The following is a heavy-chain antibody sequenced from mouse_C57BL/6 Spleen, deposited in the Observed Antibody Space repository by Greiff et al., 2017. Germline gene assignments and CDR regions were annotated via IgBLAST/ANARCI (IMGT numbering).Heavy chain of an antibody. V-gene: IGHV1-50*01. J-gene: IGHJ4*01. CDR1: GYTFTSYW. Sequence: VQLQQPGAELVKPGASVKLSCKASGYTFTSYWMQWVKQRPGQGLEWIGEIDPSDSYTNYNQKFKGKATLTVDTSSSTAYMQLSRLTSEDSAVYYCARGGDGKGGAMDYWGQGTSVTVSS. CDR3: ARGGDGKGGAMDY. D-gene: IGHD2-1*01. CDR2: IDPSDSYT.